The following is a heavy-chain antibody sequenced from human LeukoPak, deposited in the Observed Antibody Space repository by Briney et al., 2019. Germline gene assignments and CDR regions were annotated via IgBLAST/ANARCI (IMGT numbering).Heavy chain of an antibody. V-gene: IGHV3-23*01. D-gene: IGHD3-22*01. CDR1: GFTFSSYA. CDR3: AEDVLSGYYDSGFGF. CDR2: ISSSGGST. Sequence: GGSLRLSCAASGFTFSSYAMSWVRQAPGKGLEWVSTISSSGGSTYYADSVKGRFTISRDNFKNTLYLQMNRLRAEDTAVYYCAEDVLSGYYDSGFGFWGQGTLVTVSS. J-gene: IGHJ4*02.